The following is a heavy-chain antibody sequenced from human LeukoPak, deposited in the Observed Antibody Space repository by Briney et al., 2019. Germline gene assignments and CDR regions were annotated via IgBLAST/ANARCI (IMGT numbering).Heavy chain of an antibody. J-gene: IGHJ5*02. CDR1: GFTFSSYS. Sequence: GGSLRLSCAASGFTFSSYSMNWVRQAPGKGLEWVSSISSSSSYIYYADSVKGRFTISRDNAKNSLYLQMNSLRAEDTAVYYCARESSSSNWFDPWGQGTLVTVSS. V-gene: IGHV3-21*01. CDR3: ARESSSSNWFDP. D-gene: IGHD6-6*01. CDR2: ISSSSSYI.